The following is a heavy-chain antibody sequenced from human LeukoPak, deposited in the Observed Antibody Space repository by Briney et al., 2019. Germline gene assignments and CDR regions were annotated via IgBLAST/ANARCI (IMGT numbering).Heavy chain of an antibody. CDR2: ISSRSSTI. Sequence: GGSLRLSCAASGFTFSSYSMNWVRQAPGKGLEWVSCISSRSSTIYYADSVKGRFTISRDNAKNSLYLQMNSLRAEDTAVYYCARVPYSSSTPTYNWFDPWGQGTLVTVSS. J-gene: IGHJ5*02. CDR3: ARVPYSSSTPTYNWFDP. D-gene: IGHD6-13*01. CDR1: GFTFSSYS. V-gene: IGHV3-48*01.